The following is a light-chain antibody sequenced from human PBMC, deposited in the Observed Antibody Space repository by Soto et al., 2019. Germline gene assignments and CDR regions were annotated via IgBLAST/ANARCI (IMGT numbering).Light chain of an antibody. CDR3: QQYSSSPLT. Sequence: EIVLTQSPATLSLSPGERATLSCRASQSVSSTYLAWYQQKPGQAPRLLIYGASSRATGISGRFSGSGSWTDFTLTIDRLEPEDFAVYYCQQYSSSPLTFGGGTKLEIK. V-gene: IGKV3-20*01. CDR1: QSVSSTY. CDR2: GAS. J-gene: IGKJ4*01.